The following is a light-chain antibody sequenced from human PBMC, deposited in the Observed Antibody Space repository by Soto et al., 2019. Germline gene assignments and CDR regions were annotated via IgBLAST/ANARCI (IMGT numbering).Light chain of an antibody. CDR1: QGIRNF. V-gene: IGKV1-27*01. CDR2: AAS. J-gene: IGKJ3*01. CDR3: QKYSSVPV. Sequence: DIQMTQSPTSLSASVGDRVTITCRASQGIRNFVAWYQPKPGKAPKLLIYAASTLQSGVPSRFSGSGSGTDFTLTLHSLQPEDVATYSCQKYSSVPVFGPGTKVEIK.